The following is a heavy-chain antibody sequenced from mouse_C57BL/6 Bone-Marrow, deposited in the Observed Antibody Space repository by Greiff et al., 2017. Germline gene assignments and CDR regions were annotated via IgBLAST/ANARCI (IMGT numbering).Heavy chain of an antibody. CDR1: GYTFTSYG. D-gene: IGHD2-4*01. CDR3: ARRLRRPLYAMDY. CDR2: IYPRSGNT. Sequence: VQLQESGAELARPGASVKLSCKASGYTFTSYGISWVKQRTGQGLEWIGAIYPRSGNTYYNEKFKGKATLTADKSSSTAYMELRSLTSEDSAVYFCARRLRRPLYAMDYWGQGTSVTVSA. J-gene: IGHJ4*01. V-gene: IGHV1-81*01.